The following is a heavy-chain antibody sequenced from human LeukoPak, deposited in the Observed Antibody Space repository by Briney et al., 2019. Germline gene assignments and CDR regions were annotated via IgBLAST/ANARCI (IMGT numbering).Heavy chain of an antibody. CDR1: DYSISSGYGYY. J-gene: IGHJ4*02. V-gene: IGHV4-38-2*02. CDR3: ATLVSTRYYFDY. Sequence: PSETLSLTCTVSDYSISSGYGYYWGWIRQPPGKGVEWIRNIYHSGITYYNHFNSSLKSRVTISIDTSKNQFSLRLTSVTAADTAVYFCATLVSTRYYFDYWGQGTLVTVSS. CDR2: IYHSGIT. D-gene: IGHD5/OR15-5a*01.